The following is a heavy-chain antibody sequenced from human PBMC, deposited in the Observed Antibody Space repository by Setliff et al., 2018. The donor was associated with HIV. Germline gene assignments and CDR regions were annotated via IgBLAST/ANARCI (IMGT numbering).Heavy chain of an antibody. Sequence: SETLSLTCTVSGGSVSTSTYYWGWIRQPPGKGLEYIGTLSYRGTTHYNPSLKSRIALSIDSSKNRFSLNLHFVTATDSALYYCATTRPISTGYPGFFDSWGQGIVVTVSS. V-gene: IGHV4-39*01. CDR2: LSYRGTT. CDR1: GGSVSTSTYY. J-gene: IGHJ4*02. D-gene: IGHD3-9*01. CDR3: ATTRPISTGYPGFFDS.